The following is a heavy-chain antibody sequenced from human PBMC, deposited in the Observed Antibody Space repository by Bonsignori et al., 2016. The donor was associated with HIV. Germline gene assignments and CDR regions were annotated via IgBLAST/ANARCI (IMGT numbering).Heavy chain of an antibody. J-gene: IGHJ3*01. V-gene: IGHV1-24*01. CDR3: ASSSHGSYYHDA. CDR2: FEPGFGET. CDR1: EHISTTFS. Sequence: QVHLVQSGSEVKKPGASVKVSCKLTEHISTTFSGMHWVRQAPGKGLEWMGGFEPGFGETIYAQDFQGRVTMTDDTSTDTAYMELSSLRSEDTAVYFCASSSHGSYYHDA. D-gene: IGHD3-22*01.